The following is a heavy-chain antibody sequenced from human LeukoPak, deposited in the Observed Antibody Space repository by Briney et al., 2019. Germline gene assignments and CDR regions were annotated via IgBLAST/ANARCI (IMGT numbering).Heavy chain of an antibody. CDR1: GFTFSSYS. Sequence: PGGSLRLSCAASGFTFSSYSMNWVRQAPGKGLEWVSSISSSSSYIYYADSVKGRFTISRDNAKNSLYLQMNSLRAEDTAVYYCARDLTSGSYLPDAFDIWGQGTMVTVSS. CDR2: ISSSSSYI. V-gene: IGHV3-21*01. CDR3: ARDLTSGSYLPDAFDI. J-gene: IGHJ3*02. D-gene: IGHD1-26*01.